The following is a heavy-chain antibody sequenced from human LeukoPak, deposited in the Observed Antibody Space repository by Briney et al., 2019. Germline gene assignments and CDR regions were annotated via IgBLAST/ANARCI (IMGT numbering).Heavy chain of an antibody. V-gene: IGHV4-30-4*07. CDR3: ARVGSSAAGRAFDI. Sequence: PSETLSLTCAVSGGSISSGGYSWSWIRQPPGKGLEWIGYIYYSGSTYYNPSLKSRVTISVDTSKNQFSLNLSSVTAADTAVYYCARVGSSAAGRAFDIWGQGTMVTVSS. CDR2: IYYSGST. CDR1: GGSISSGGYS. D-gene: IGHD6-25*01. J-gene: IGHJ3*02.